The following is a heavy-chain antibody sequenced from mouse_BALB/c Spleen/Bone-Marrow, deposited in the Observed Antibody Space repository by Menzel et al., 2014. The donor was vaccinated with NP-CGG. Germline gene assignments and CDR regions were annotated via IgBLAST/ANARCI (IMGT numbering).Heavy chain of an antibody. D-gene: IGHD2-4*01. CDR2: ISSGGSYT. CDR1: GFTFSSYG. V-gene: IGHV5-6*01. Sequence: EVKLMESGGDLVKPGGSLKLSCAASGFTFSSYGMSWVRQTPDKRLEWVATISSGGSYTYYPDSVKGRFTISRDNAKNTLYLQMSRLKSEDTAMYYCARDTMITYYYAMDYWGQGTPVTVSS. CDR3: ARDTMITYYYAMDY. J-gene: IGHJ4*01.